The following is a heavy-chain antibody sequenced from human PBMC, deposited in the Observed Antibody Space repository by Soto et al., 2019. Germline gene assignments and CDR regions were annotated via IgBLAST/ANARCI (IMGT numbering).Heavy chain of an antibody. CDR1: GFTFSSYA. J-gene: IGHJ1*01. D-gene: IGHD6-19*01. V-gene: IGHV3-23*01. CDR3: AKGVPGIAVAGTGYFQN. Sequence: GGSLRLSCAASGFTFSSYAMGWVRQAPGKGLEWVSGISGSGDSTYYADSVKGRFTISRDNSKNTLYLQMNSLRAEDTAVYYCAKGVPGIAVAGTGYFQNWGQGT. CDR2: ISGSGDST.